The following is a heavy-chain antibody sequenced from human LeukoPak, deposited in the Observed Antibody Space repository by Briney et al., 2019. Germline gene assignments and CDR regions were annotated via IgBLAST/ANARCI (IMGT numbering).Heavy chain of an antibody. D-gene: IGHD3-10*01. CDR3: ARTLWFGELYYFDY. J-gene: IGHJ4*02. CDR2: INPNSGGT. V-gene: IGHV1-2*02. CDR1: GYTFTGYY. Sequence: ASVKVSCKASGYTFTGYYMHWVRQAPGQGLEWMGWINPNSGGTNYAQKFQGRVTMIRDTSISTAYMELSRLRSDDTAVYYCARTLWFGELYYFDYWGQGTLVTVSS.